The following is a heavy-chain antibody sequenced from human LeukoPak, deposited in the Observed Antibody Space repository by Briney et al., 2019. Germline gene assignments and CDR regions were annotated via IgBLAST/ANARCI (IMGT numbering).Heavy chain of an antibody. CDR2: IYYSGST. V-gene: IGHV4-59*01. CDR1: GGSISSYY. CDR3: ARSMIVGIDAFDI. Sequence: PSETLSLTCTVSGGSISSYYWSWIRQPPGKGLEWIGYIYYSGSTNYNPSLKSRVTISVDTSKSQFSLKLSSVTAADTAVYYCARSMIVGIDAFDIWGQGTMVTVSS. D-gene: IGHD3-22*01. J-gene: IGHJ3*02.